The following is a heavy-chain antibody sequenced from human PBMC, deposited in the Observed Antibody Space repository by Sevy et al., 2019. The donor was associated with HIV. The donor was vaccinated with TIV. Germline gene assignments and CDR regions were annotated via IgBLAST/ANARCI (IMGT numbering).Heavy chain of an antibody. CDR1: DDSMNGNY. Sequence: SETLSLTCTVSDDSMNGNYWSWIRHPPGKGLEWIGYIYHSGGTNYNASLKSRLTISIDTSKNQFFLNLMSVTAADAAVYFCARDRGSYFDYWGQGILVTVSS. CDR2: IYHSGGT. D-gene: IGHD3-10*01. J-gene: IGHJ4*02. CDR3: ARDRGSYFDY. V-gene: IGHV4-59*01.